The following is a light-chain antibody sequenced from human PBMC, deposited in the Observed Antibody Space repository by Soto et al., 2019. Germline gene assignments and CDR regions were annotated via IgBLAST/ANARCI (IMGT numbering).Light chain of an antibody. Sequence: DIQMTQSPSTLSASVGDRVIITCRASQSPGTWMAWYQQKPGTAPVLLIYDVSKLESGVPSRFSGRASGTEFTLTITSLQPDDFATYYCQQYFSYPLTFGGGTKVETK. V-gene: IGKV1-5*01. CDR3: QQYFSYPLT. CDR2: DVS. J-gene: IGKJ4*01. CDR1: QSPGTW.